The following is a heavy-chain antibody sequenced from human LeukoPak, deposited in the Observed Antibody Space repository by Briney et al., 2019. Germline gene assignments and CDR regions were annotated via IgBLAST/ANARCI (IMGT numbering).Heavy chain of an antibody. CDR2: ISWNSGNI. CDR1: GFTFDDYA. D-gene: IGHD5-18*01. J-gene: IGHJ4*02. Sequence: GGSLRLSCGASGFTFDDYAMHWVRHVPGKGLEWVSGISWNSGNIGYADSVKGRFTISRDNAKNSLYLQMNSLRAEDTALYYCAKVSNGGYSYGYSDYWGQGTLVTVSS. CDR3: AKVSNGGYSYGYSDY. V-gene: IGHV3-9*01.